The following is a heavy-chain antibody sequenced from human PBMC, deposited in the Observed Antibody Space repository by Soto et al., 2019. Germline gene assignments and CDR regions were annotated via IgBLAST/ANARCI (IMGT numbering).Heavy chain of an antibody. Sequence: SETLSLTCTVSGGSISSSSYYWGWIRQPPGKGLEWIGSIYYSGSTYYNPSLKSRVTISVDTSKNQFSLKLSSVTAADTAVYYCASCSLGDKGTESTYYDFWSGYYNVMSYYYYYMDVWGKGTTVTVSS. CDR3: ASCSLGDKGTESTYYDFWSGYYNVMSYYYYYMDV. CDR2: IYYSGST. J-gene: IGHJ6*03. V-gene: IGHV4-39*01. CDR1: GGSISSSSYY. D-gene: IGHD3-3*01.